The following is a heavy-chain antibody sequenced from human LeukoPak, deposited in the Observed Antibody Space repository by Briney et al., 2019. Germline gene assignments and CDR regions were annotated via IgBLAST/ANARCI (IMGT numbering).Heavy chain of an antibody. CDR3: ARGILGVGLWFGELYQDAFDI. V-gene: IGHV1-69*13. D-gene: IGHD3-10*01. J-gene: IGHJ3*02. Sequence: SVKVSCKASGGTFSSYAISWVRQAPGQGLEWMGGIIPIFGTANYAQKFQGRVTITADESTSTAYMELSSLRPEDTAVYYCARGILGVGLWFGELYQDAFDIWGQGTMVTVSS. CDR1: GGTFSSYA. CDR2: IIPIFGTA.